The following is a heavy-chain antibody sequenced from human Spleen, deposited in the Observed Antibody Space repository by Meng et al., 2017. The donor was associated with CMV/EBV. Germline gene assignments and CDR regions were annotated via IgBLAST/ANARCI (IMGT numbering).Heavy chain of an antibody. CDR2: INPNSGGT. CDR3: ARGGSYYFDY. Sequence: ASVKVSCKASGHTLTGSYVHWVRQAPGQRPEWMGWINPNSGGTNFAQKFQGRVTMTRDTSTSTVYMELSSLRSEDTAVYYCARGGSYYFDYWGQGTLVTVSS. V-gene: IGHV1-2*02. J-gene: IGHJ4*02. CDR1: GHTLTGSY.